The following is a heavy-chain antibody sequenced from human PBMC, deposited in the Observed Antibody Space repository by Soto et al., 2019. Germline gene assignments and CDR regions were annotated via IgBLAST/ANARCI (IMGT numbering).Heavy chain of an antibody. CDR1: GFTFSSYA. CDR3: AKDVLRYCSGGSCYAPGDY. CDR2: ISYDGSNK. J-gene: IGHJ4*02. D-gene: IGHD2-15*01. Sequence: PGGSLRLSCAASGFTFSSYAMHWVRQAPGKGLEWVAVISYDGSNKYYADSVKGRFTISRDNSKNTLYLQMNSLRAEDTAVYYCAKDVLRYCSGGSCYAPGDYWGQGTLVTVSS. V-gene: IGHV3-30*04.